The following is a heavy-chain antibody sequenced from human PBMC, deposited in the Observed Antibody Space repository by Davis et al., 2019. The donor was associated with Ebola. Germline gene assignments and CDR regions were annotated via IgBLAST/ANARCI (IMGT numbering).Heavy chain of an antibody. CDR1: HYTFISYG. D-gene: IGHD6-19*01. J-gene: IGHJ4*02. V-gene: IGHV1-18*01. CDR3: ARCDFHLAGKCYFDY. Sequence: ASVKVSCKASHYTFISYGISWVRQAPGQGLEWMGWISTFTGNTNFAQKFQDRLTMTTDTSSTTGYMELRSLTSDDTAMYYCARCDFHLAGKCYFDYWGQGTLVTVSS. CDR2: ISTFTGNT.